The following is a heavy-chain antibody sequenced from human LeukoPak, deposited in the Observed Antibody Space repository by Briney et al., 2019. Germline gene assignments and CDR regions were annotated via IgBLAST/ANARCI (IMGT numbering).Heavy chain of an antibody. CDR2: IYTSGST. D-gene: IGHD3-16*01. CDR1: GGSISSYY. V-gene: IGHV4-4*07. CDR3: ASKPAYLAEPARGGFDY. J-gene: IGHJ4*02. Sequence: SETLSLTCTVSGGSISSYYWSWIRQPAGKGLEWIGRIYTSGSTNYNPSLKSRVTMSVDTSKNQFSLKLSSVTATDTAVYYCASKPAYLAEPARGGFDYWGQGALVTVSS.